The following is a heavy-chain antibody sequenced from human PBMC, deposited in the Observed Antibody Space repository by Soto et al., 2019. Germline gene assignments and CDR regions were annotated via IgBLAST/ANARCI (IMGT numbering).Heavy chain of an antibody. CDR2: ISYDGSNK. CDR1: GFTFSSYG. D-gene: IGHD3-3*01. V-gene: IGHV3-30*18. CDR3: AKDRNDFWSGYYFDY. J-gene: IGHJ4*02. Sequence: GSLRLSCAASGFTFSSYGMHWVRQAPCKGLEWVAVISYDGSNKYYADSVKGRFTISRDNSKNTLYLQMNSLRAEDTAVYYCAKDRNDFWSGYYFDYWGQGTLVTVSS.